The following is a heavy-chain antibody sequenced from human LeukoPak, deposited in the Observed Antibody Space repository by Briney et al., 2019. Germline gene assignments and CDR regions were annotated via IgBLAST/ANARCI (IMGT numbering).Heavy chain of an antibody. Sequence: GGSLRLSCAASGFTFRSYYMTWVRQAPGKGLEWVARIDEDGSQKYYVDSVEGRFTISRDNAQSSLYLQMNSLRAEDTAVYFCVRDIGYGDYWGQGTLVTVSS. CDR2: IDEDGSQK. CDR3: VRDIGYGDY. J-gene: IGHJ4*02. V-gene: IGHV3-7*03. CDR1: GFTFRSYY. D-gene: IGHD5-12*01.